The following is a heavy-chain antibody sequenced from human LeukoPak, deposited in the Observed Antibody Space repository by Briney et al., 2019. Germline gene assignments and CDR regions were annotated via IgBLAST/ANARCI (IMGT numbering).Heavy chain of an antibody. J-gene: IGHJ4*02. CDR2: ISGSGGST. D-gene: IGHD6-13*01. Sequence: GGSLRLSCAASGFTFSSYAMNWVRQAPGKGLEWVSVISGSGGSTYYADSVKGRFTISRDNSKNTLYLQMNSLRAEDTAVYYCAKVRTQSSSWSINDYWGQGTLVTVSS. V-gene: IGHV3-23*01. CDR3: AKVRTQSSSWSINDY. CDR1: GFTFSSYA.